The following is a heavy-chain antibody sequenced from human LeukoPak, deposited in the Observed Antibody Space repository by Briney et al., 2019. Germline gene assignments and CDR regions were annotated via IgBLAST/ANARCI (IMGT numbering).Heavy chain of an antibody. V-gene: IGHV4-31*03. J-gene: IGHJ3*02. CDR2: IYNSRST. CDR1: GGSLSRGGYY. Sequence: SETLSLTCTVSGGSLSRGGYYWSWIRQHPGTGLEWIGYIYNSRSTYYNPSLKSRVTISVDTSKNQFSLKLSSVSAADTAVYYCAGLRGRPHAFDIWGQGTVVTVSS. D-gene: IGHD5-12*01. CDR3: AGLRGRPHAFDI.